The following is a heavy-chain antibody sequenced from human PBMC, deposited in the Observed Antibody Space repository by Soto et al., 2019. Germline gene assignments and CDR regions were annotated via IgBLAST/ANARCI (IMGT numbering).Heavy chain of an antibody. CDR1: GYTFTGYY. J-gene: IGHJ6*02. CDR3: ARGLAYHNSSWYYYYYGMDV. CDR2: INPNSGGT. D-gene: IGHD6-13*01. V-gene: IGHV1-2*04. Sequence: ASVKVSCKASGYTFTGYYMHWVRQAPGQGLEWMGWINPNSGGTNYAQKFQGWVTMTRDTSISTTYMELSRLRSDDTAVYYCARGLAYHNSSWYYYYYGMDVWGQGTTVTVSS.